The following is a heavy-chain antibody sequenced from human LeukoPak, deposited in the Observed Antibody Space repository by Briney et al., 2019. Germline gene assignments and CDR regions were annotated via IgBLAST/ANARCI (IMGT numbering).Heavy chain of an antibody. CDR3: ARGRGYGGNSLNSYFDY. Sequence: PSETLSLTYAVYGGSFSGYYWSWIRQPPGKGLEWIGEINHSGSTNYNPSLKSRVTISVDTSKNQFSLKLSSVTAADTAVYYCARGRGYGGNSLNSYFDYWGQGTLVTVSS. D-gene: IGHD4-23*01. J-gene: IGHJ4*02. CDR2: INHSGST. V-gene: IGHV4-34*01. CDR1: GGSFSGYY.